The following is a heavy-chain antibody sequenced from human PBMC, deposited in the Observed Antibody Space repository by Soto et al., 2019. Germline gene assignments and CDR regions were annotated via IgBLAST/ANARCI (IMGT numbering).Heavy chain of an antibody. CDR1: GDTFYNYA. J-gene: IGHJ6*02. D-gene: IGHD6-6*01. CDR3: ARTYSSASWGRYYYYYYGMDV. Sequence: QVQVVQSGAEVKKPGSSVQVSCKASGDTFYNYAISWVRQAPGRGLEWMGGLIPIFGTANYAHKFQGRVTITADESASTADRELSSVRSEDTAVYYCARTYSSASWGRYYYYYYGMDVWGQGTTVTVSS. V-gene: IGHV1-69*01. CDR2: LIPIFGTA.